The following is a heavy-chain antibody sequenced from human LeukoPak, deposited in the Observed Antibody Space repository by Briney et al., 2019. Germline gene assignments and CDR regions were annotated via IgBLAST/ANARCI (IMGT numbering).Heavy chain of an antibody. D-gene: IGHD4-17*01. CDR2: INYSGNT. J-gene: IGHJ4*02. CDR1: GDSISSYY. CDR3: AREGRQDYVYFDC. V-gene: IGHV4-59*01. Sequence: SETLSLTCTVSGDSISSYYWSWIRQPPGRGLEWMGYINYSGNTNYNPSLKSRVTISVDTSKNQFSLRLTSVTAADTAVYYCAREGRQDYVYFDCWGQGTLVTVSS.